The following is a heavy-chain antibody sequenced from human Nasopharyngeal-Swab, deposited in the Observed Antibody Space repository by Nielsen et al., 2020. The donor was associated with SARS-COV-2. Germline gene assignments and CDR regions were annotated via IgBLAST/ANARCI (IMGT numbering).Heavy chain of an antibody. J-gene: IGHJ6*03. D-gene: IGHD6-25*01. CDR1: GFDFKKYG. CDR3: ARRGYSSTWYFYYYMDA. CDR2: IWNDGSNR. V-gene: IGHV3-33*01. Sequence: GGSLRLSCKASGFDFKKYGMHWVRPAPGKGLEWVAVIWNDGSNRNYADSVKGRFTISRDNSGNTVYLLMNNLRAEDTAIYYCARRGYSSTWYFYYYMDAWGNGTTVTVSS.